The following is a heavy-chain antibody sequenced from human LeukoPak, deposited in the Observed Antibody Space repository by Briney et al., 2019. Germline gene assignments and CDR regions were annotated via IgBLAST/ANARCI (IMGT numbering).Heavy chain of an antibody. D-gene: IGHD2-15*01. V-gene: IGHV1-46*01. CDR2: INPSGGST. CDR1: GYSFTTYY. J-gene: IGHJ4*02. CDR3: ARWVLAGGYFDY. Sequence: ASVKVSCKASGYSFTTYYMHWVRQAPGQGLEWMGIINPSGGSTNYGQKFQGRVTMTRDTSTSTVYMELSSLRSEDSAVYYCARWVLAGGYFDYWGQGTVGTASS.